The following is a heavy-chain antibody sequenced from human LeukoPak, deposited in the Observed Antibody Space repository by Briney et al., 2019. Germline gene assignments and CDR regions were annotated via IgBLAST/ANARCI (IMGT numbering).Heavy chain of an antibody. Sequence: SETLSLTCTVSGGSISSYYWGWIRQPPGKGLEWIGSIYYSGSTYYNPSLKSRVTISVDTSKNQFSLKLSSVTAADTAVYYCARLPTVTFFDYWGQGTLVTVSS. D-gene: IGHD4-17*01. CDR1: GGSISSYY. V-gene: IGHV4-39*07. CDR2: IYYSGST. J-gene: IGHJ4*02. CDR3: ARLPTVTFFDY.